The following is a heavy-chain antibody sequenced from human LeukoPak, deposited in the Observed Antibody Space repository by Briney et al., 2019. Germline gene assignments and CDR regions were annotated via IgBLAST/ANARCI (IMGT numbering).Heavy chain of an antibody. CDR1: GITLSTYW. Sequence: GGSLRLSCAASGITLSTYWMSWVRQAPGKGLEWVANIKQDGSEKNYVDSVKGRFTISRDNAKNSLYLQMNSLRAEDTALYYCARGGLYWHIWGQGTMVTVSS. CDR2: IKQDGSEK. CDR3: ARGGLYWHI. J-gene: IGHJ3*02. D-gene: IGHD2-15*01. V-gene: IGHV3-7*04.